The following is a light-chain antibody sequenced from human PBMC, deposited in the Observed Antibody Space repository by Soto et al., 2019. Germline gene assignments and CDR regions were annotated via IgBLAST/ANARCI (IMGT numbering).Light chain of an antibody. V-gene: IGKV1-5*01. J-gene: IGKJ2*01. CDR2: DAS. CDR1: QDIGNF. CDR3: QQHDDYSHAT. Sequence: DVQMTQSPSTLSASVGDRVTISCRTSQDIGNFLAWYQHKPGKAPKLLIYDASTLQTGVPSRFRASGFGTEFTLTISGLQPDDIATYYCQQHDDYSHATSGQGTKVEIK.